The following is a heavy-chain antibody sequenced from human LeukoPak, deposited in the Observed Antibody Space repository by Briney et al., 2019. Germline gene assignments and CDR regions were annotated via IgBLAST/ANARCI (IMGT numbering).Heavy chain of an antibody. CDR2: IYYSGST. Sequence: SETQSLTCTVSGGSISSGGYYWSWIRQHPGKGLEWIGYIYYSGSTYYNPSLKSRVPISVDTSKNQFSLKLSSVTAADAAVYYCARAPFRYDSSGYYYTDFDYWGQGTLVTVSS. J-gene: IGHJ4*02. CDR3: ARAPFRYDSSGYYYTDFDY. D-gene: IGHD3-22*01. V-gene: IGHV4-31*03. CDR1: GGSISSGGYY.